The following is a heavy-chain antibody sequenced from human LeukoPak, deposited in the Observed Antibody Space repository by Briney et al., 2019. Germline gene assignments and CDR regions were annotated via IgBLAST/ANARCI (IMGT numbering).Heavy chain of an antibody. D-gene: IGHD3-16*01. CDR3: TRHHYDYVWGVFDS. CDR1: GFTVSNNY. Sequence: GGSLRLSCAASGFTVSNNYMTWVRQPPGKGLEWVSIIYAGDATYYADSVKGRFTVSRDNSKNTLFLQMTSLRADDAAVYYCTRHHYDYVWGVFDSWGQGILVTVSS. J-gene: IGHJ4*02. CDR2: IYAGDAT. V-gene: IGHV3-53*01.